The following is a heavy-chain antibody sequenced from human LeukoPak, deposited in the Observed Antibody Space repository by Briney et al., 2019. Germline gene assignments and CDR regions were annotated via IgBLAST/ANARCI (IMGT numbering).Heavy chain of an antibody. Sequence: GGCLRLSCAASRFTFSNYWMSWVRQAPGKGLEWVANIKKDGSEKYYVDSVKGRFTISRDNAKNSLYLQMNSLRAEDTAVYYCAGGSDYGGPYPNDYWGQGTLVTVSS. CDR3: AGGSDYGGPYPNDY. CDR2: IKKDGSEK. CDR1: RFTFSNYW. D-gene: IGHD4-23*01. V-gene: IGHV3-7*03. J-gene: IGHJ4*02.